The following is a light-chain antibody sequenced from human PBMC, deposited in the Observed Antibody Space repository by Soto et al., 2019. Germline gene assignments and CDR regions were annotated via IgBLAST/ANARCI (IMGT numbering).Light chain of an antibody. Sequence: QAVVTQEPSLTVSPGGKVILTCGSTTGPVTTGHYPYWFQQKPGQAPRPLVYDTANIFSWTPVRFSGSLVGGKAALTLSGAQPDDEAEHYCLLSYRGDYVFGPGTKVTVL. CDR1: TGPVTTGHY. V-gene: IGLV7-46*01. J-gene: IGLJ1*01. CDR2: DTA. CDR3: LLSYRGDYV.